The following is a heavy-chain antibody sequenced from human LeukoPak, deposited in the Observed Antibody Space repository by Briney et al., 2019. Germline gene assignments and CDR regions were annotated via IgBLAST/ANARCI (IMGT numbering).Heavy chain of an antibody. D-gene: IGHD2/OR15-2a*01. Sequence: QPGGSLRLSCAASGFTFSSYEMNWIRQAPGKGLEWVSYISSSGTAIYYADSVRGRFTISRDNAKSSLYLQMNSLRDEDTVVYYCARDFSQTFDYWGQGTLVTVSS. CDR1: GFTFSSYE. J-gene: IGHJ4*02. CDR3: ARDFSQTFDY. V-gene: IGHV3-48*03. CDR2: ISSSGTAI.